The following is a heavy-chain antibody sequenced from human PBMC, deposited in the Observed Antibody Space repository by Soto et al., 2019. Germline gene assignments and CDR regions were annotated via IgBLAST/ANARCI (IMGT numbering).Heavy chain of an antibody. V-gene: IGHV2-5*02. Sequence: QITLKESGPTLVKPTQTLTLTCTFSGFSLSTSGVGAGWIRQPPGKALEWLALIYWDDDKRYSPSLKSRLTITKDTSKNQVVLTMTNMDPVDTATYYCAHRPSYCSGGSCSSGFDYWGQGTLVTVSS. CDR1: GFSLSTSGVG. CDR3: AHRPSYCSGGSCSSGFDY. J-gene: IGHJ4*02. D-gene: IGHD2-15*01. CDR2: IYWDDDK.